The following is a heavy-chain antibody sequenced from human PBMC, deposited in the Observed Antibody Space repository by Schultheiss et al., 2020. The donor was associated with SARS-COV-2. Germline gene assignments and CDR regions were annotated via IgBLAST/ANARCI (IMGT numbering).Heavy chain of an antibody. J-gene: IGHJ6*02. Sequence: ASVKVSCKASGYTFTGYYMHWVRQAPGQGLEWMGWINPNSGGTNYAQKFQGWVTMTRDTSISTAYMELSRLRSDDTAVYYCALPGIAITRYYYYCGMEVWGRGTTVTVSS. CDR3: ALPGIAITRYYYYCGMEV. CDR2: INPNSGGT. CDR1: GYTFTGYY. D-gene: IGHD6-13*01. V-gene: IGHV1-2*04.